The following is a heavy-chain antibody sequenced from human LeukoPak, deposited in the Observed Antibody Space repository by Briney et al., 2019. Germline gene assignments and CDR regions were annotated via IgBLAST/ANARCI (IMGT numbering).Heavy chain of an antibody. CDR2: ISGSGAST. CDR3: AKDVGKWESLHFFDY. V-gene: IGHV3-23*01. CDR1: GFTLSTNA. Sequence: GGSLRLSCLTSGFTLSTNAMSWVRQAPGKGLEWISGISGSGASTYYADSVKGRFTISRDDSRNTLYLQMNSLRGDDTAVYYCAKDVGKWESLHFFDYWGQGALVTVSS. J-gene: IGHJ4*02. D-gene: IGHD1-26*01.